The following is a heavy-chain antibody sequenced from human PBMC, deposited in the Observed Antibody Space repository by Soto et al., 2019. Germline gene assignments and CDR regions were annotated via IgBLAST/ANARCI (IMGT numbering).Heavy chain of an antibody. V-gene: IGHV3-23*01. D-gene: IGHD2-2*01. Sequence: GGSLRLSCAASGFTFSSYAMSWVRQAPGKGLEWVSAISGSGGSTYYADSVKGRFTISRDNSKNTLYLQMNSLRAEDTAVYYCAKDLAVSDPLSGLVVPVEFDYWGQGTLVTVSS. CDR1: GFTFSSYA. CDR2: ISGSGGST. CDR3: AKDLAVSDPLSGLVVPVEFDY. J-gene: IGHJ4*02.